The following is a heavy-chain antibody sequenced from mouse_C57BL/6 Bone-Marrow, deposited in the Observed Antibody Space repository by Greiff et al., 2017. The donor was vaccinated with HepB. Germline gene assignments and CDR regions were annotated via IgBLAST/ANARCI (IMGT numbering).Heavy chain of an antibody. CDR3: ATHPRKYGYDGAMDY. J-gene: IGHJ4*01. D-gene: IGHD2-2*01. CDR2: ILTGSGST. Sequence: VQLQQSGAELMKPGASVKLSCKATGYTFTGYWIEWVKQRPGQGLEWIGEILTGSGSTNYNEKFKGKATFTADTSSNTAYMQLSSLTTEDSAIYYCATHPRKYGYDGAMDYWGQGTSVTVSS. CDR1: GYTFTGYW. V-gene: IGHV1-9*01.